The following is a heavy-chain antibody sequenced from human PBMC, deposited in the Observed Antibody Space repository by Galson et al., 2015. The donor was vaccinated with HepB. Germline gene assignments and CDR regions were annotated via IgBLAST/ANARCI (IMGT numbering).Heavy chain of an antibody. V-gene: IGHV3-33*08. Sequence: SLRLSCAASGFTFSSYGMHWVRQAPGKGLEWVAVIWYDGSNKYYADSVKGRFTISRDNSKNTLYLQMNSLRAEDTAVYYCARDSDWGYGYFDYWGQGTLVTVSS. CDR3: ARDSDWGYGYFDY. CDR2: IWYDGSNK. J-gene: IGHJ4*02. CDR1: GFTFSSYG. D-gene: IGHD7-27*01.